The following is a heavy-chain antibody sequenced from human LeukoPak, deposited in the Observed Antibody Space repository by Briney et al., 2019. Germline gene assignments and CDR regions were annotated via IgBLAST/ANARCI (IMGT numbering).Heavy chain of an antibody. CDR1: GFTFSDMY. J-gene: IGHJ4*02. CDR2: SRNKANSYTT. V-gene: IGHV3-72*01. CDR3: VSTPILNHNFDY. D-gene: IGHD1-14*01. Sequence: PGGSLRLSCAVSGFTFSDMYMDWVRQAPGRGLEWVGRSRNKANSYTTEYAASVKGRFTISRDESKNSLYLQMNSLKTEDTAVYHCVSTPILNHNFDYWGQGTLVTVSS.